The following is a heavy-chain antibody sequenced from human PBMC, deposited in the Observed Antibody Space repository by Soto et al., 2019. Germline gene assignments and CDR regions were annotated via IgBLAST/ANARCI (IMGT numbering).Heavy chain of an antibody. V-gene: IGHV4-4*07. CDR2: VYMSGST. J-gene: IGHJ4*02. CDR3: ARTVGAAYDFDF. D-gene: IGHD1-26*01. Sequence: QVQLQESGPGLVKPSETLSLTCTVSGDSMTKYYWSWIRQPAGKGLEWIGRVYMSGSTNYNPSLKSRVTMSIDTSNNHFSLDLKSVTAADTAVYYCARTVGAAYDFDFWGQGALVTVSS. CDR1: GDSMTKYY.